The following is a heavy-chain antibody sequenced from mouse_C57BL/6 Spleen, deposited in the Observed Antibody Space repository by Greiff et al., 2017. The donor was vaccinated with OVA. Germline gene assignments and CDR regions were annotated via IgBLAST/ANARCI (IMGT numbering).Heavy chain of an antibody. D-gene: IGHD1-1*01. Sequence: EVMLVESGAELVRPGASVKLSCTASGFNIKDYYMHWVKQRPEQGLAWIGRVGPEDGDTEYAPKFQGKATMTADTSSNTAYLQLSSLTSEDTAVYYCTNYYGSSYDVWGTGTTVTVSS. CDR1: GFNIKDYY. V-gene: IGHV14-1*01. CDR3: TNYYGSSYDV. CDR2: VGPEDGDT. J-gene: IGHJ1*03.